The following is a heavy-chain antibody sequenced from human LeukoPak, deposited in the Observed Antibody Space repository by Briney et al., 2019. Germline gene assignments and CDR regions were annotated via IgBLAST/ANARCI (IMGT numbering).Heavy chain of an antibody. Sequence: SVKVSCKASGFTFTSSAMQWVRQACGQRLEWIGRIVVGSGNTNYAQKFQERVTITRDMSTSTAYMELSSLRSEDTAVYYCAAGWVCSGGSCYYYFDYWGQGTLVTVSS. CDR1: GFTFTSSA. CDR2: IVVGSGNT. J-gene: IGHJ4*02. V-gene: IGHV1-58*02. CDR3: AAGWVCSGGSCYYYFDY. D-gene: IGHD2-15*01.